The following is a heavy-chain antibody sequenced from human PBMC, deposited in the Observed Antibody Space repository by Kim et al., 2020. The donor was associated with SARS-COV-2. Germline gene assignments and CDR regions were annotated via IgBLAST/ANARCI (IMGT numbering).Heavy chain of an antibody. D-gene: IGHD4-17*01. J-gene: IGHJ5*02. V-gene: IGHV1-18*01. CDR2: NQ. CDR3: ASDYGGWFDP. Sequence: NQNYAQRLQGRVTMTTGTSTSTAYMELRSLRSDDTAVYYCASDYGGWFDPWGQGTLVTVSS.